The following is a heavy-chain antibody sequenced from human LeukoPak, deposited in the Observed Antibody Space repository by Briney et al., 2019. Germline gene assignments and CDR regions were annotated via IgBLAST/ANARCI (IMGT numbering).Heavy chain of an antibody. CDR3: ARGRTSSGYYYVGGRYFDY. CDR1: GGSISSGDYY. D-gene: IGHD3-22*01. Sequence: SQTLSLTCTVSGGSISSGDYYWSWIRQPPGKGLEWIGYIYYSGSTYYNPSLKSRVTISVDTSKNQFSLKLSSVTAADTAVYYCARGRTSSGYYYVGGRYFDYWGQGTLVTVSS. CDR2: IYYSGST. V-gene: IGHV4-30-4*01. J-gene: IGHJ4*02.